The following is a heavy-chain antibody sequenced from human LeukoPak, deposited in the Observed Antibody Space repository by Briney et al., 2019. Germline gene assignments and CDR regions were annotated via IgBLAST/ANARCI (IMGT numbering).Heavy chain of an antibody. D-gene: IGHD3-22*01. V-gene: IGHV4-59*01. Sequence: PSETLSLTCTVSGASLSTNYWTWIRQPPGKGLEWIGLIYNSGRIRHNPSLQSRITISVDTSENNFSLKLTSVTAADTAVYYCARLLDNDSSGDPDTFDMWGQGTVVTVSS. CDR3: ARLLDNDSSGDPDTFDM. CDR2: IYNSGRI. J-gene: IGHJ3*02. CDR1: GASLSTNY.